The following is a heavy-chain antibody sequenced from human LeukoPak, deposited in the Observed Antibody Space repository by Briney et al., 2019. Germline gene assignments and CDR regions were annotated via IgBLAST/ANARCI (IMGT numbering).Heavy chain of an antibody. J-gene: IGHJ5*02. CDR1: GGSISSYY. D-gene: IGHD1-7*01. Sequence: SDTLSLTCTVSGGSISSYYWSWIRQPPGKGLEWIGYIYYSGSTNYNPSLKSRVTISVDTSKNQFSLKLSSVTAADTAVYYCARAYRTTGWFDPWGQGTLVTVSS. V-gene: IGHV4-59*07. CDR2: IYYSGST. CDR3: ARAYRTTGWFDP.